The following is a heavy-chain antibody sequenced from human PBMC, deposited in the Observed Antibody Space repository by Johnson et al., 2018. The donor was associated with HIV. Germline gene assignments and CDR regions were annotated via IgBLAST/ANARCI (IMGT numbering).Heavy chain of an antibody. CDR2: IFSVGNT. V-gene: IGHV3-66*02. CDR1: GITVSSNY. Sequence: VQLVESGGGLVQPGGSLRLSCAASGITVSSNYMNWVRQAPGKGLEWVSLIFSVGNTYYADSVKGRFTISRDNSNNMVYLQMGSLRAEDMAVYYCARGNITMIVGTSYAFDIWGQGTMVTVSS. CDR3: ARGNITMIVGTSYAFDI. D-gene: IGHD3-22*01. J-gene: IGHJ3*02.